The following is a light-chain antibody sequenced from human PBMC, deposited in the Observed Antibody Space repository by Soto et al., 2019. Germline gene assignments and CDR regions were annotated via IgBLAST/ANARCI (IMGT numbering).Light chain of an antibody. J-gene: IGLJ2*01. CDR3: QSYDSSLSGHVV. CDR2: GIS. Sequence: QPVLTQPPSVSGAPGQRVTISCTGSSSNIGAGYDVHWYQQFPGTAPKLLIYGISNRPSGVPDRFSGSKSGTSASLAITGLQAEDEADYYCQSYDSSLSGHVVFGGGTKLTVL. CDR1: SSNIGAGYD. V-gene: IGLV1-40*01.